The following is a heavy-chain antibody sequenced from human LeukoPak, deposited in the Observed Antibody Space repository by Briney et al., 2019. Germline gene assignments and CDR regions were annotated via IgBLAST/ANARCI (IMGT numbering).Heavy chain of an antibody. V-gene: IGHV4-59*08. CDR1: GGSISSYY. J-gene: IGHJ4*02. Sequence: KPSETLSLTCTVSGGSISSYYWSWIRQPPGKGLEWIGYIYYSGSTNYNPSLKSRVTISVDTSKNQFSLKLTSVTAADTAVYYCARFRFGDYTHDYWGQGTLVTVSS. CDR3: ARFRFGDYTHDY. CDR2: IYYSGST. D-gene: IGHD3-10*01.